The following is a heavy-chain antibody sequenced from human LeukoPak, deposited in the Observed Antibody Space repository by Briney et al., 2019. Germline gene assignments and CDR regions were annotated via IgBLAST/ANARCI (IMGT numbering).Heavy chain of an antibody. J-gene: IGHJ3*01. CDR3: ARAPRTGAWDMITFGGVIVHGDAFDF. CDR2: IYYSGST. D-gene: IGHD3-16*02. Sequence: SETLSLTCTVSGGSISSSSYYWGWIRQPPGKGLEWIGSIYYSGSTYYNPSLKSRVTISVDTSKNQFSLQLSSVTAADTAVYYCARAPRTGAWDMITFGGVIVHGDAFDFWGQGTMVTVSS. CDR1: GGSISSSSYY. V-gene: IGHV4-39*07.